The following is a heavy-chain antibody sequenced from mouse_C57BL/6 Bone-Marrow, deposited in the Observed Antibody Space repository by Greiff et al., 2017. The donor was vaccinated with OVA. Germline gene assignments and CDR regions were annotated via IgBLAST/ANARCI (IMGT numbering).Heavy chain of an antibody. CDR1: GYSITSGYY. V-gene: IGHV3-6*01. CDR3: AYYYGSSYDWYFDV. Sequence: EVKLEESGPGLVKPSQSLSLTCSVTGYSITSGYYWNWIRQFPGNKLEWMGYISYDGSNNYNPSLKNRISITRDTSKNQFFLKLNSVTTEDTATYYCAYYYGSSYDWYFDVWGTGTTVTVSS. D-gene: IGHD1-1*01. CDR2: ISYDGSN. J-gene: IGHJ1*03.